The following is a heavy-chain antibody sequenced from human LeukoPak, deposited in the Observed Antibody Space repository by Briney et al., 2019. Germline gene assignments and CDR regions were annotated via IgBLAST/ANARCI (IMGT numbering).Heavy chain of an antibody. J-gene: IGHJ4*02. D-gene: IGHD1-14*01. CDR1: GFTFSNYA. CDR2: ISGRGENT. Sequence: GGSLRLSCAASGFTFSNYAMSWVRQAPGKGLEWVSGISGRGENTFYADSVKGRFTISRDNANNLLYLQMNSLRGEDTAVYYCTRDRSRAEDDWGQGTLVTVSS. V-gene: IGHV3-23*01. CDR3: TRDRSRAEDD.